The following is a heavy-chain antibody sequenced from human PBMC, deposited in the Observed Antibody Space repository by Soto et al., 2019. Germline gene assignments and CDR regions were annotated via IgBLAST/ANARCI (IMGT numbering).Heavy chain of an antibody. V-gene: IGHV4-30-2*01. CDR2: IYHSGST. CDR1: CGFISSGGYS. CDR3: ARVPDR. Sequence: PSETLSLTCAVSCGFISSGGYSWSWIRQPPGKGLEWIGYIYHSGSTYYNPSLKSRVTISVDRSKNQFSLKLSSVTAADTAVYYCARVPDRWGQGTLVTVSS. D-gene: IGHD2-2*01. J-gene: IGHJ5*02.